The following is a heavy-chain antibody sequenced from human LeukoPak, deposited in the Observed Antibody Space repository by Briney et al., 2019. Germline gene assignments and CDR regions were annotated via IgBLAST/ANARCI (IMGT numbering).Heavy chain of an antibody. CDR1: GCTFSSYA. CDR3: ARASRKSYFDY. Sequence: ASVKVSFKASGCTFSSYAISWVRQAPGQGLEWMGGIIPIFGTANYAQKFQGRVTITADESTSTAYMELSSLTSEDKAVYYCARASRKSYFDYWGQGTLVTVSS. V-gene: IGHV1-69*13. CDR2: IIPIFGTA. J-gene: IGHJ4*02.